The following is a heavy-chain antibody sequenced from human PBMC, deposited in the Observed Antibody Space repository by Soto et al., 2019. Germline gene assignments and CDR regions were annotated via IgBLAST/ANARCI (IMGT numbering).Heavy chain of an antibody. Sequence: ASVKVSCKASGYTFTGYYMHWVRQAPGQGLEWMGWINPNSGGTDYAQKFQGRVTMTRDTSISTVYMELSRLRSDDTAVYYCARDRESSWSDYWGQATLVTVYS. J-gene: IGHJ4*02. CDR3: ARDRESSWSDY. CDR2: INPNSGGT. D-gene: IGHD6-13*01. V-gene: IGHV1-2*02. CDR1: GYTFTGYY.